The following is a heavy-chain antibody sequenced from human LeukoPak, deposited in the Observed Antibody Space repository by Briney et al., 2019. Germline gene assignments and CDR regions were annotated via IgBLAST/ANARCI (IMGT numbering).Heavy chain of an antibody. CDR1: GFTFSSYA. CDR3: ARAVGYYDSSGYDYYYYYMDV. V-gene: IGHV3-23*01. CDR2: ISGSGGST. D-gene: IGHD3-22*01. J-gene: IGHJ6*03. Sequence: PGGSLRLSCAASGFTFSSYAMSWVRQAPGKGLEWVSAISGSGGSTYYADSVKGRFTISRDNSKNTLYLQMNSLRSEDTAVYYCARAVGYYDSSGYDYYYYYMDVWGKGTTVTVSS.